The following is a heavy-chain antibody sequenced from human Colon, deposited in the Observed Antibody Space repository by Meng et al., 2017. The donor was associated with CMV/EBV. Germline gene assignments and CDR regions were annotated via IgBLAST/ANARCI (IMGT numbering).Heavy chain of an antibody. J-gene: IGHJ5*02. CDR1: GGSISSSSYY. CDR3: AREQANYYGSGWYNWFDP. CDR2: IYYSGTT. V-gene: IGHV4-39*07. D-gene: IGHD3-10*01. Sequence: GPLRLSCTVSGGSISSSSYYWGWIRQPPGKGLEWIGSIYYSGTTYYNPSLKSRVTISVDTSKNQFSLKLSSVTAADTAVYYCAREQANYYGSGWYNWFDPWGQGTLVTVSS.